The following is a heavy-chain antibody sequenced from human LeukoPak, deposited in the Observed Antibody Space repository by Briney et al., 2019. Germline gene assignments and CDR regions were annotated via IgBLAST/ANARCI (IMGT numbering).Heavy chain of an antibody. CDR3: ARKSSSWSSFDY. Sequence: SVKVSCKASGGTFSSYAIGWVRQAPGQGLEWMGGIIPIFGTANYARKFQGRVTITADESTSTAYMELSSLRSGDTAVYYCARKSSSWSSFDYWGQGTLVTVSS. V-gene: IGHV1-69*13. J-gene: IGHJ4*02. CDR1: GGTFSSYA. D-gene: IGHD6-13*01. CDR2: IIPIFGTA.